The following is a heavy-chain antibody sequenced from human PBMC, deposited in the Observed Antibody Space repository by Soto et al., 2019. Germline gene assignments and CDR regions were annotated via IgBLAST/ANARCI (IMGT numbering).Heavy chain of an antibody. Sequence: ASVKVSCKASGGTFSSYAISWVRQAPGQGLEWMGGIITIFGTANYAQKFQGRVTITADKSTSTAYMELSSLRSEDTAVYYCARDNMGVVPAAILYYYYGMDVWGQGTTVTVSS. CDR3: ARDNMGVVPAAILYYYYGMDV. J-gene: IGHJ6*02. D-gene: IGHD2-2*01. V-gene: IGHV1-69*06. CDR2: IITIFGTA. CDR1: GGTFSSYA.